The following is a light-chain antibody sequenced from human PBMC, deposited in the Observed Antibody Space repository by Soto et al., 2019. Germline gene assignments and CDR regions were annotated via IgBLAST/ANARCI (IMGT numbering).Light chain of an antibody. CDR3: QQNNNWPYT. V-gene: IGKV3-15*01. Sequence: EIVMTQSPATLSVSPGERATLSCRASHSVSGGLAWYQQKPGQAPRLLIYRASIRVTGIPARFSGSGSGTEFTLTISSPQSEDFAVYYCQQNNNWPYTFGQGTKLEIK. CDR1: HSVSGG. J-gene: IGKJ2*01. CDR2: RAS.